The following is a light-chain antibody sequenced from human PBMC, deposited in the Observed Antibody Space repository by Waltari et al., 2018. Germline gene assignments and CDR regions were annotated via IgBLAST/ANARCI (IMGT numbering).Light chain of an antibody. CDR2: ADG. Sequence: QSVLTQPPSVSGAPGQRVTISCTGSSSNIGAGYDVHWYQQLPGTAPKLPIYADGDRPSGVPDRCSGARSGTSASLAITGLQAEDEADYYCQSNDSSLSGYVFGTGTKVTVL. CDR3: QSNDSSLSGYV. V-gene: IGLV1-40*01. CDR1: SSNIGAGYD. J-gene: IGLJ1*01.